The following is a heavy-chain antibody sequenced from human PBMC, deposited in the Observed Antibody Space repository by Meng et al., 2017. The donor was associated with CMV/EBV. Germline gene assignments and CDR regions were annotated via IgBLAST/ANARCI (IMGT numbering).Heavy chain of an antibody. CDR2: ISSSSSYT. CDR3: ARAGVAAAGTFGY. CDR1: GFTFSDYY. V-gene: IGHV3-11*03. D-gene: IGHD6-13*01. Sequence: RLCESGGGLVTPGGSLRLSWAASGFTFSDYYMSWIRQAPGKGLEWVSYISSSSSYTNYADSVKGRFTISRDNAKNSLYLQMNSLRAEDTAVYYCARAGVAAAGTFGYWGQGTLVTVSS. J-gene: IGHJ4*02.